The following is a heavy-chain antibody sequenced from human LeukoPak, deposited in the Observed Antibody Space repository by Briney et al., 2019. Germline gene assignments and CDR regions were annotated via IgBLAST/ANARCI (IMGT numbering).Heavy chain of an antibody. D-gene: IGHD3-10*02. CDR3: ARGGGVRGVNYFDY. CDR2: IWYDGSNK. Sequence: GRSLRLSCAASGFTFSSYGMHCVRQAPGKGLEWVAVIWYDGSNKYYADSVKGRFTISRDNSKNTLYPQMNSLRAEDTAVYYCARGGGVRGVNYFDYWGQGTLVTVSS. V-gene: IGHV3-33*01. J-gene: IGHJ4*02. CDR1: GFTFSSYG.